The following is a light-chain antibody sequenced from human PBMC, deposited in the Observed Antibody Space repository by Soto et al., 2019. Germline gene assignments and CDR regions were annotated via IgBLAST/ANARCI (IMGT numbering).Light chain of an antibody. CDR3: QQSYRSPYT. V-gene: IGKV1-39*01. CDR2: GAS. Sequence: IQLTQSPSSLSASVGDSVTVTCRASQSINLYLNWYQQKPGKAPTLLICGASTLQSGVPSRFSGGGSRTDFTLTISSLQTEDFATYYCQQSYRSPYTFGQGTKLEI. J-gene: IGKJ2*01. CDR1: QSINLY.